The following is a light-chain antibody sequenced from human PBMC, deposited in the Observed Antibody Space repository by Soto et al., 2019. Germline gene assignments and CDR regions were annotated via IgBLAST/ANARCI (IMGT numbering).Light chain of an antibody. J-gene: IGKJ4*01. CDR1: QSVSSY. Sequence: EIVLTQSPATLSLSPGERATLSCRASQSVSSYLAWYQQRPGQAPRLLIYDASSRATGIPARFSGSGSGTDFTLTISSLEPEDFAVYYCQQRSNWLTFGGGIRVEIK. CDR3: QQRSNWLT. CDR2: DAS. V-gene: IGKV3-11*01.